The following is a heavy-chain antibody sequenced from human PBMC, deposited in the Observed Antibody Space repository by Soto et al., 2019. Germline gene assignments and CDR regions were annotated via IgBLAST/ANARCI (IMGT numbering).Heavy chain of an antibody. Sequence: QVQLVQSGAEVKKPGASVKVSCKSSGYTCTSYGSSWVRQAPGQGLEWMGWSSAYNGNTNYAQKLQGRVPMTTDTSTSTDYMELRSLRSDDTAVYYCARARGAEDYWGQGTLVTVSS. CDR3: ARARGAEDY. V-gene: IGHV1-18*01. CDR1: GYTCTSYG. J-gene: IGHJ4*02. D-gene: IGHD1-26*01. CDR2: SSAYNGNT.